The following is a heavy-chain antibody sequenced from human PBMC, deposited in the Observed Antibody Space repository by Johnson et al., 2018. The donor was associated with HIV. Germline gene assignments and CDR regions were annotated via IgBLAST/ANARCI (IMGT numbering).Heavy chain of an antibody. CDR1: GFTFDDYG. CDR3: ARAMEQWLNYVPFDV. Sequence: VQLVESGGGVVRPGGSLRLSCVASGFTFDDYGMSWVRQAPGKGLEWVSAISCSGGSTYYADSVKGRFTISRANSKNRLSRQLNNLRPDDTAIYYCARAMEQWLNYVPFDVWGQGTMCTVSS. V-gene: IGHV3-23*04. CDR2: ISCSGGST. J-gene: IGHJ3*01. D-gene: IGHD6-19*01.